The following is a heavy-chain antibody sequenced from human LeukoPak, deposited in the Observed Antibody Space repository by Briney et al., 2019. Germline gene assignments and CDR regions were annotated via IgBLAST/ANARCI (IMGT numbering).Heavy chain of an antibody. CDR3: ARESHYDSSGYYYLDY. D-gene: IGHD3-22*01. CDR1: GYSISSGYY. CDR2: IYTSGST. Sequence: SETLSLTCTVSGYSISSGYYWGWIRQPAGKGLEWIGRIYTSGSTNYNPSLKSRVTMSVDTSKNQLSLKLSFVTAADKAVYYCARESHYDSSGYYYLDYWGQGALVTVSS. V-gene: IGHV4-4*07. J-gene: IGHJ4*02.